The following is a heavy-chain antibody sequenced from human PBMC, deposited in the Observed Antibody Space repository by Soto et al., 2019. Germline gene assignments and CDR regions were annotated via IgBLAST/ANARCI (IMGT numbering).Heavy chain of an antibody. CDR1: GFTFTSSA. CDR3: ARRVVAAGPYYYYYGMDV. Sequence: ASVKVSCKASGFTFTSSAMPWVRQARGQGLEWMGWISADNGNTNYAQKLQGRVTMTTDTSTSTAYMELRSLRSDDTAVYYCARRVVAAGPYYYYYGMDVWGQGTTVTVSS. D-gene: IGHD6-13*01. CDR2: ISADNGNT. J-gene: IGHJ6*02. V-gene: IGHV1-18*01.